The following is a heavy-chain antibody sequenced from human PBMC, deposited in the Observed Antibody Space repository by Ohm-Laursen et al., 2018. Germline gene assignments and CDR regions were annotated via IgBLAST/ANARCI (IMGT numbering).Heavy chain of an antibody. Sequence: SLRLSCTAPEVTFSSYWMSWVRQAPGKGLEWVANIKQDGSEKRYVDSVKGRFTISRDNAKNAVYLQMDSLRLEDTAVYYCAHDERAGVTSSSWGQGTLVTVSS. V-gene: IGHV3-7*01. CDR2: IKQDGSEK. J-gene: IGHJ4*02. CDR1: EVTFSSYW. D-gene: IGHD2-21*02. CDR3: AHDERAGVTSSS.